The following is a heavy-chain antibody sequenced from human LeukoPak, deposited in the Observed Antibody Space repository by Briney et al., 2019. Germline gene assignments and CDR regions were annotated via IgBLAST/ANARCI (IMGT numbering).Heavy chain of an antibody. D-gene: IGHD3-10*02. V-gene: IGHV3-23*03. CDR2: IHSDGTT. J-gene: IGHJ2*01. CDR1: GFTFSSHA. CDR3: RQFFDL. Sequence: GGSLRLSCPASGFTFSSHAMSWVRQAPGKGLEWVSVIHSDGTTYYADSVRGRFTISTDNFKNSLFLQMNSMYYCVREGTPGRQFFDLWGRGTLVTVSS.